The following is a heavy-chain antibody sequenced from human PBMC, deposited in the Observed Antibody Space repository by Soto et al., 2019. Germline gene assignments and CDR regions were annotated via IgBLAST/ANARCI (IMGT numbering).Heavy chain of an antibody. D-gene: IGHD3-9*01. CDR2: INPNSGGT. J-gene: IGHJ3*02. CDR1: GYTFTGYY. CDR3: ARDPRGYDILTGPPQPPEWGFDI. V-gene: IGHV1-2*04. Sequence: ASVKVSCKASGYTFTGYYMHWVRQAPGQGLEWMGWINPNSGGTNYAQKFQGWVTMTRDTSISTAYMELSRLRSDDTAVYYCARDPRGYDILTGPPQPPEWGFDIWGQGTMVTVSS.